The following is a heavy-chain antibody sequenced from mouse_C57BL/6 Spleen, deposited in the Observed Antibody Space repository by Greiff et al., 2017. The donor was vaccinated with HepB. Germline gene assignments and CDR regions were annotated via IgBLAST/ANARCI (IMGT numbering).Heavy chain of an antibody. D-gene: IGHD2-5*01. Sequence: QVQLQQPGAELVKPGASVKLSCKASGYTFTSYWMHWVKQRPGQGLEWIGMIHPNSGSTNYNEKFKSKATLTVDKSSSTAYMQLSSLTSEDSAVYYCARGAYYSNYQECAMDYWGQGTSVTVSS. CDR1: GYTFTSYW. CDR3: ARGAYYSNYQECAMDY. V-gene: IGHV1-64*01. J-gene: IGHJ4*01. CDR2: IHPNSGST.